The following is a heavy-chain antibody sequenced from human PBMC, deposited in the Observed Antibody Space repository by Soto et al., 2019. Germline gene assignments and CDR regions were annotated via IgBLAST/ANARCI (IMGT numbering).Heavy chain of an antibody. D-gene: IGHD2-21*01. CDR1: GFTFGDYY. Sequence: GGSLRLSCAASGFTFGDYYMAWIRQPPGKGPEWISFISREGTNVFYGESVKGRFTISRDNARNSLFLQMTSLTPEDTAVYYCARDRAIATMTFDSWGPGSLVTVSS. J-gene: IGHJ4*02. V-gene: IGHV3-11*01. CDR3: ARDRAIATMTFDS. CDR2: ISREGTNV.